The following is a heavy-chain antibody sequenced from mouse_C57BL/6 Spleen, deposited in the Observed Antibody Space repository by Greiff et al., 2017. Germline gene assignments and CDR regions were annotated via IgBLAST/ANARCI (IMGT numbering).Heavy chain of an antibody. CDR2: ISSGGSYT. J-gene: IGHJ2*01. CDR1: GFTFSSYG. D-gene: IGHD1-1*01. Sequence: EVKVVESGGDLVKPGGSLKLSCAASGFTFSSYGLSWVRQTPDKRLEWVATISSGGSYTYYPDSVKGRFTISRDNAKNTLYLQMSSLKSEDTAMYYCARQIYGYRGQGATLSVSS. CDR3: ARQIYGY. V-gene: IGHV5-6*01.